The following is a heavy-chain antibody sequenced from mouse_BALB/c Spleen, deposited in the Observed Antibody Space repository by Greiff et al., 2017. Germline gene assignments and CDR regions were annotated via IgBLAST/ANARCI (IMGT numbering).Heavy chain of an antibody. CDR1: GYTFTSYW. CDR3: ASTYYGNPWYFDV. J-gene: IGHJ1*01. V-gene: IGHV1-87*01. CDR2: IYPGDGDT. D-gene: IGHD2-10*01. Sequence: VQLQESGAELARPGASVKLSCKASGYTFTSYWMQWVKQRPGQGLEWIGAIYPGDGDTRYTQKFKGKATLTADKSSSTAYMQLSSLASEDSAVYYCASTYYGNPWYFDVWGAGTTVTVSS.